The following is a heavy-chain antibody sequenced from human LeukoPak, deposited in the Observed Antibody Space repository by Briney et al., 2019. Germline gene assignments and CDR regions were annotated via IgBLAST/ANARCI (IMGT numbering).Heavy chain of an antibody. CDR3: ARGYQEMRNWFDP. J-gene: IGHJ5*02. V-gene: IGHV4-61*02. D-gene: IGHD1-14*01. CDR2: IYTSGST. Sequence: PSQTLSLTCTVSGGSISSGSYYWSWIRQPAGKGLEWIGRIYTSGSTNYNPSLKSRVTISVDTSKNQFSLKLSSVTAADTAVYYCARGYQEMRNWFDPWGQGTLVTVSS. CDR1: GGSISSGSYY.